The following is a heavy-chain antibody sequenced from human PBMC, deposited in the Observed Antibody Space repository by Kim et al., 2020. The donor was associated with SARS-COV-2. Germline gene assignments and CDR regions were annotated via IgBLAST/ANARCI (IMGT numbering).Heavy chain of an antibody. CDR3: AGGLRDSSGYYVPFDI. V-gene: IGHV3-23*01. Sequence: GGSLRLSCAASGFTFSSYAMSWVRQAPGKGLEWVSAISGSGGSTYYADSVKGRFTISRDNSKNTLYLQMNSLRAEDTAVYYCAGGLRDSSGYYVPFDIWGQGTMVTVSS. CDR2: ISGSGGST. J-gene: IGHJ3*02. D-gene: IGHD3-22*01. CDR1: GFTFSSYA.